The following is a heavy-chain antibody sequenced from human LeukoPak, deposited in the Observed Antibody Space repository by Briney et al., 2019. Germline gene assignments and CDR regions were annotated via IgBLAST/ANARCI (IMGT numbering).Heavy chain of an antibody. D-gene: IGHD6-13*01. CDR1: GFTFSSYA. V-gene: IGHV3-64*01. CDR3: ARVYSSSWYSAFDI. CDR2: ISSNGGST. Sequence: GGSLRLSCAASGFTFSSYAMHWVRQAPGKGLEYVSAISSNGGSTYYANSPKGRFTISRDNSKNTLYLQMGSLRAEDMAVYYCARVYSSSWYSAFDIWGQGTMVTVSS. J-gene: IGHJ3*02.